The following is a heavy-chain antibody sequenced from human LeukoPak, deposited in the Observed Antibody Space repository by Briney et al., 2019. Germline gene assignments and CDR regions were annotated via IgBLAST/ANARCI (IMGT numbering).Heavy chain of an antibody. Sequence: GGSLRLSCAASGFTFSTYSMNWVRQAPGKGLEWVSYISGSSSYIFYADSLKGRFTISRDNAKNSLYLQMSSLRAEDTAVYYCARNPYSSTWRYFDYWGQGTLVTVSS. CDR1: GFTFSTYS. CDR3: ARNPYSSTWRYFDY. CDR2: ISGSSSYI. V-gene: IGHV3-21*01. D-gene: IGHD6-13*01. J-gene: IGHJ4*02.